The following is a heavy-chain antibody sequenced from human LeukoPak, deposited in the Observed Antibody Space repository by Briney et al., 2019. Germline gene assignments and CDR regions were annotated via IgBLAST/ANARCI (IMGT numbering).Heavy chain of an antibody. Sequence: ASVKVSRKASGYTFTSYGISWVRQAPGQGLEWMGWISAYNGNTNYAQKLQGRVTMTTDTSTSTAYMELRSLRSDDTAVYFCARDQDTSGHFDYWGQGTLVTVSS. V-gene: IGHV1-18*01. J-gene: IGHJ4*02. CDR2: ISAYNGNT. CDR1: GYTFTSYG. D-gene: IGHD3-22*01. CDR3: ARDQDTSGHFDY.